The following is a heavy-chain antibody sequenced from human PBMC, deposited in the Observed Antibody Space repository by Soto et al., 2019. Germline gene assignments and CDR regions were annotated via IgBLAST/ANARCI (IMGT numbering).Heavy chain of an antibody. J-gene: IGHJ4*02. V-gene: IGHV3-30*18. CDR1: GFTFSSYG. Sequence: QVQLVESGGGVVQPGRSLRLSCAASGFTFSSYGMHWVRQAPGKGLEWVAVISYDGSNKYYADSVKGRFTISRDNYKNTLYLQMNSLRAEDTAVYYCAKDRPPTTRIAVAGDLDYWGQGTLVTVSS. CDR2: ISYDGSNK. CDR3: AKDRPPTTRIAVAGDLDY. D-gene: IGHD6-19*01.